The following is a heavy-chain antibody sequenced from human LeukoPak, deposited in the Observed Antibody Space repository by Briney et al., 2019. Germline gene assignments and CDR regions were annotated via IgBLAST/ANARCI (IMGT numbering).Heavy chain of an antibody. V-gene: IGHV3-23*01. J-gene: IGHJ6*02. D-gene: IGHD5-24*01. CDR3: AKDLRRDGYNQQPYYYYGMDV. CDR1: GFTFSSYA. CDR2: ISGSGGST. Sequence: PGGSLRLSCAASGFTFSSYAMSWVRQAPGKGLEWVSAISGSGGSTYYADSVKGRFTISRDNSKNTLYLQMNSLRAEDTAVYYCAKDLRRDGYNQQPYYYYGMDVWGQGTTVTVS.